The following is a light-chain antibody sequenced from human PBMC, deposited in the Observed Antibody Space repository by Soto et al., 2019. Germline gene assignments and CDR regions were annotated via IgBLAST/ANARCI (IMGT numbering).Light chain of an antibody. V-gene: IGKV1-9*01. Sequence: DIQLTQSPFFLSASVGDRVTISCRASQAIYSYLAWYQQKPGKAPKLLIFGASKLQSGVPSRFSGSGSGTEFTLTISSLQPEDFATYYCQQLRMYPSTFGGGTKV. J-gene: IGKJ4*01. CDR1: QAIYSY. CDR3: QQLRMYPST. CDR2: GAS.